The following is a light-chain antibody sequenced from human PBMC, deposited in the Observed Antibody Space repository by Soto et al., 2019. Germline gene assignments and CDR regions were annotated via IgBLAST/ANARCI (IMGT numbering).Light chain of an antibody. CDR1: SSDIGAYNY. CDR2: EVN. CDR3: SSFTTSSTYV. V-gene: IGLV2-14*01. J-gene: IGLJ1*01. Sequence: QSVLTQPASVSGSPGQSITIPCTGTSSDIGAYNYVSWYQQYPGRAPKLMIYEVNNRPSGVSNRFSGSKSGNTASLTISGLQAGDEADYYCSSFTTSSTYVVGAGTKVTVL.